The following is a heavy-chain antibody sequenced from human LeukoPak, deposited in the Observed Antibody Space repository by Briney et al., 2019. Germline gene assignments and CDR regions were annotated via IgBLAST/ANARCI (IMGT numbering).Heavy chain of an antibody. D-gene: IGHD1-26*01. J-gene: IGHJ4*02. CDR1: GFTFSSYA. Sequence: PGGSLRLSCAASGFTFSSYAMNWVRQAPGKGLEWVSFISGSGDITYYADSVKGRFTVSRDNSKNTLYLQMNRLRAEDTAVYYCAKPRGESRGASNYWGQGTLVTVSS. V-gene: IGHV3-23*01. CDR2: ISGSGDIT. CDR3: AKPRGESRGASNY.